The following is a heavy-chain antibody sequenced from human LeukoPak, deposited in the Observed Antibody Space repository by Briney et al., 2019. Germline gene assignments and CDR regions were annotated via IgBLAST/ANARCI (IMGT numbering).Heavy chain of an antibody. J-gene: IGHJ4*02. V-gene: IGHV3-48*01. Sequence: PGGSLRLSCAASGITLSRYNMNWVRQAPGKGLEWVSYISSSSSTIYYAHSVKGRFTISRDNAKNSLYLQMNSLRAEDTAVYYCARVGAQLWPDYWGQGTLVTVSS. CDR2: ISSSSSTI. CDR1: GITLSRYN. D-gene: IGHD5-18*01. CDR3: ARVGAQLWPDY.